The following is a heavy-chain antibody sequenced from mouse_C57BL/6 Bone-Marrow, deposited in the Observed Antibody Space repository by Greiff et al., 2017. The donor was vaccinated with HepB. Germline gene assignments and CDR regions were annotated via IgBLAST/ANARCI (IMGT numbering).Heavy chain of an antibody. CDR3: ARPGYYGSSSAWFAY. Sequence: EVKLMESGGGLVKPGGSLKLSCAASGFTFSDYGMHWVRQAPEKGLEWVAYISSGSSTIYYADTVKGRFTISRDNAKNTLFLQMTSLRSEDTAMYYCARPGYYGSSSAWFAYWAKGLWSLSLQ. J-gene: IGHJ3*01. D-gene: IGHD1-1*01. CDR1: GFTFSDYG. V-gene: IGHV5-17*01. CDR2: ISSGSSTI.